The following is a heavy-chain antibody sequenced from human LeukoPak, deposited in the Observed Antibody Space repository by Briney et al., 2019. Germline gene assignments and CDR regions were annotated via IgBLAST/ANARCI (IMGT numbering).Heavy chain of an antibody. Sequence: GASVKVSCKASGYTFTGHYMHWARQAPGQGLEWMGWINPNSGDRNSAQKFQGRVTMTRDTSISTAYMELSRLRSDDTAVYYCARAGIQLWLEDYWGQGTLVTVSS. D-gene: IGHD5-18*01. J-gene: IGHJ4*02. CDR1: GYTFTGHY. CDR3: ARAGIQLWLEDY. V-gene: IGHV1-2*02. CDR2: INPNSGDR.